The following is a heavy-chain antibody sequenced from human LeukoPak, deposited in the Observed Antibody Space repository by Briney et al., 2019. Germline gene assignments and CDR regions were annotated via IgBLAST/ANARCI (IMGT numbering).Heavy chain of an antibody. Sequence: PGGSLRLSCAASGFTFSSYWMSWVRQAPGKGLEWVANIKQDGSEKYYVDSVKGRFTISRDNAKNSLYLQMNSLRAEDTAVYYCARDFMVRGVIIAADAFDIWGQGTMVTVSS. CDR3: ARDFMVRGVIIAADAFDI. D-gene: IGHD3-10*01. V-gene: IGHV3-7*05. CDR2: IKQDGSEK. J-gene: IGHJ3*02. CDR1: GFTFSSYW.